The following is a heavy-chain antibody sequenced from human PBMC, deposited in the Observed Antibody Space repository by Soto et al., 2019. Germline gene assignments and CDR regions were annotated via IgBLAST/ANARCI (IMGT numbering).Heavy chain of an antibody. Sequence: SETLSLTCTVSGDSVTTPYYFWNWIRQPPGQGLKWIGYISYSGSTDYNPTLKSRVTISTDTSEKQFSLKLSAVTTADTAVYYCARGRYSSGWFDFWGQGTLVTVSS. V-gene: IGHV4-61*01. CDR2: ISYSGST. CDR3: ARGRYSSGWFDF. CDR1: GDSVTTPYYF. D-gene: IGHD6-19*01. J-gene: IGHJ4*02.